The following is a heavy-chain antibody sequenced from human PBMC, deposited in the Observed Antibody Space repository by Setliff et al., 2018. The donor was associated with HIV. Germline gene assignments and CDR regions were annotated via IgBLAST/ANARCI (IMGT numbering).Heavy chain of an antibody. D-gene: IGHD3-22*01. V-gene: IGHV1-69*13. J-gene: IGHJ4*02. CDR1: GGTFSSYA. Sequence: SVKVSCKASGGTFSSYAISWVRQAPGQGLEWMGGIIPIFNTANYAQKFQGRVTITADESTSTAYMELSSLRSEDTAVYYCARHYYNSGAPVGMAYWGQGTLVTVSS. CDR2: IIPIFNTA. CDR3: ARHYYNSGAPVGMAY.